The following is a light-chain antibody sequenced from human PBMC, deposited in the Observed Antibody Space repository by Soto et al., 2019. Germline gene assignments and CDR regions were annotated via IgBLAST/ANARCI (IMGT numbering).Light chain of an antibody. CDR1: SGHSSYA. CDR3: QTWGTGIRV. CDR2: LNSDGSH. J-gene: IGLJ3*02. V-gene: IGLV4-69*01. Sequence: QSVLTQSPSASASLGASVKLTCTLSSGHSSYAIAWHQRQSEKGPRYLMKLNSDGSHNKGDGIPDRFSGSSSGAERYLTISSLQSEDEADYYCQTWGTGIRVFGGGTKVTVL.